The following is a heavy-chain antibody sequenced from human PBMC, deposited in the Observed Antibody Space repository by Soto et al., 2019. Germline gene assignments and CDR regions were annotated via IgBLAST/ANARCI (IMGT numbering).Heavy chain of an antibody. V-gene: IGHV1-18*01. Sequence: QVQLVQSGAEVKKPGASVKVSCKASGYTFTSYGISWVRQAPGQGLEWMGWISAYNGNTNHAQNLQGRVTVTTDTSTGTASMELRSLRSDDTAVYYWAREAAAGTLDYWGQGTLVTVSS. CDR3: AREAAAGTLDY. CDR1: GYTFTSYG. J-gene: IGHJ4*02. CDR2: ISAYNGNT. D-gene: IGHD6-13*01.